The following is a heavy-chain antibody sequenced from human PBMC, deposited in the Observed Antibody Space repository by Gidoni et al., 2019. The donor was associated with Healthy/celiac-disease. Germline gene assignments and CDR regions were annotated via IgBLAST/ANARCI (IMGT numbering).Heavy chain of an antibody. Sequence: EVHLVEAGGVVVQPGGALRPSCDASCVAFVVYPSPWVRQDPGKGLDGVSVISWDCGSTYYEDSVNGRFPISRDNSKISLYLQMNSLRTEDTALYYCAKDQVQQQTRWGYYYYGMDVWGQGTTVTVSS. J-gene: IGHJ6*02. CDR2: ISWDCGST. D-gene: IGHD6-13*01. V-gene: IGHV3-43*01. CDR3: AKDQVQQQTRWGYYYYGMDV. CDR1: CVAFVVYP.